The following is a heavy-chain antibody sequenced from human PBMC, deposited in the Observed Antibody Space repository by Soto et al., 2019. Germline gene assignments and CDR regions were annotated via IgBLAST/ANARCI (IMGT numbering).Heavy chain of an antibody. J-gene: IGHJ4*02. Sequence: GGSLRLSCEASGFSFSSFAMNWVRQAPGRGLEWVSYISDDGASIYYADSLKGRFTISRDNAKNSLSLQMNNLRAEDTAVYYCARENSVQAWLHHFDHWGLGTLVTVSS. D-gene: IGHD5-18*01. CDR2: ISDDGASI. CDR1: GFSFSSFA. CDR3: ARENSVQAWLHHFDH. V-gene: IGHV3-48*03.